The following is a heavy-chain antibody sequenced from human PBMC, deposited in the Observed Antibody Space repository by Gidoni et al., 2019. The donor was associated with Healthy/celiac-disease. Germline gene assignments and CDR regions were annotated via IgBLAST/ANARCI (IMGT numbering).Heavy chain of an antibody. CDR3: AKDFAKWELLSRDY. D-gene: IGHD1-26*01. CDR2: IRGSGGST. CDR1: GFTFSSYA. J-gene: IGHJ4*02. Sequence: EVQLLESGGGLVQPGGSLRLSCAASGFTFSSYAISWVRQAPGKGLEWVSAIRGSGGSTYYASSVKGRFTISRNNSKNTLYLQMNSRRAEDTAVYYCAKDFAKWELLSRDYWGQGTLVTVSS. V-gene: IGHV3-23*01.